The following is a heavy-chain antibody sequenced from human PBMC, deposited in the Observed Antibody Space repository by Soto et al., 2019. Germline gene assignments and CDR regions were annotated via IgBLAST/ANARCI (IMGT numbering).Heavy chain of an antibody. Sequence: EVQLLESGGGLVQPGGSLRLSCAASGFTFSSYAMSWVRQAPGKGLEWVSAISGSGGSTYYADSVKGRFTISRDNFKNTLYLQMNSLRAEDTAVYYCAKENPNLSTVTTPIYGMDVWGQGTTVTVSS. CDR1: GFTFSSYA. J-gene: IGHJ6*02. CDR2: ISGSGGST. D-gene: IGHD4-4*01. CDR3: AKENPNLSTVTTPIYGMDV. V-gene: IGHV3-23*01.